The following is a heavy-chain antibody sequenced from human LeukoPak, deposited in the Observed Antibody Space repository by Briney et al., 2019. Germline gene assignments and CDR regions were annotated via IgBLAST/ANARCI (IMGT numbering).Heavy chain of an antibody. CDR3: ARGVGIAVAGYGDY. J-gene: IGHJ4*02. V-gene: IGHV4-34*01. CDR1: GGSFSGYY. D-gene: IGHD6-19*01. CDR2: INHSGST. Sequence: SETLSLTCAVYGGSFSGYYWSWIRQPPGKGLEWIGEINHSGSTNYNPSLKSRVTISVDTSKNQFSLKLSSVTAADTAVYYCARGVGIAVAGYGDYWGQGTLVTVSS.